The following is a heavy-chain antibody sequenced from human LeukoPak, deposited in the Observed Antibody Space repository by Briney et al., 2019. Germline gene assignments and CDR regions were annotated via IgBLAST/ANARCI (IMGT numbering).Heavy chain of an antibody. V-gene: IGHV1-69*13. Sequence: SVKVSCKASGGTFSSYAISWVRQAPGQGLEWMGGIIPIFGTANYAQKFQGRVTITADESTSTAYMELSSLRSEDTAVYYCARYYFPGYCSGGSCYKYYYYGMDVWGQGTTVTVSS. J-gene: IGHJ6*02. D-gene: IGHD2-15*01. CDR3: ARYYFPGYCSGGSCYKYYYYGMDV. CDR2: IIPIFGTA. CDR1: GGTFSSYA.